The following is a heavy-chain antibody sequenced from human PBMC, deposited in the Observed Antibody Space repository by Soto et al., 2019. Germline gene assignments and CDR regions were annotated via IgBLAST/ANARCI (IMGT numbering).Heavy chain of an antibody. CDR1: GGSICSGGYY. D-gene: IGHD3-10*01. Sequence: ASETLSLTRTVSGGSICSGGYYWSWVRQHPGKGLEWIGYIYYSGSTYYNPSLKSRVTISVDTSKNQFSLKLSSVTAADTAVYYCAREVTMVRGVIIRWFDPWGQGTLVTVSS. V-gene: IGHV4-31*03. CDR2: IYYSGST. CDR3: AREVTMVRGVIIRWFDP. J-gene: IGHJ5*02.